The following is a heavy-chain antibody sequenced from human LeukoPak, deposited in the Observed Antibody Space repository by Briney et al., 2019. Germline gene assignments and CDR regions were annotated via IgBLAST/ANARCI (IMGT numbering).Heavy chain of an antibody. Sequence: PSETLSLTCSVSGGSISTYYWSWIRQPAGKGLQWIGRVHRSGNTNYNPSLQSRVTMSVDTSKNQISLRLKFVTAADTAVYYCARNGGNYWGQGTLVTVSS. D-gene: IGHD4-23*01. CDR2: VHRSGNT. J-gene: IGHJ4*02. CDR1: GGSISTYY. V-gene: IGHV4-4*07. CDR3: ARNGGNY.